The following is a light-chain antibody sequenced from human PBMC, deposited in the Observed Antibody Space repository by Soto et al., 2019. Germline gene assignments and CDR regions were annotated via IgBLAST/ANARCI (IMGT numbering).Light chain of an antibody. CDR3: QQYSTYWT. J-gene: IGKJ1*01. CDR1: QSIITW. V-gene: IGKV1-5*01. Sequence: ENQMTQSPSTLSASVGDRVTITCRASQSIITWVAWYQQKPGQAPKLLIYDASSLASGFPLGFSGSGSGTEFTLTISSLHPYDLAAYSCQQYSTYWTFGQGTNVEIK. CDR2: DAS.